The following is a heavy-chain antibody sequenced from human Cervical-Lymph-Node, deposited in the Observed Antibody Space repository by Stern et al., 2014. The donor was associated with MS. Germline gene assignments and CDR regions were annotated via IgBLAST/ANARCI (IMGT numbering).Heavy chain of an antibody. Sequence: VQLVESGGGSVKPGGSLRLSCAASGFDFSDYYMSWIRQAPGKGLEWVSYISHDGYTIYYADSVNGRFTVSRDNAKKSLSLQMSSLRADDTAVYYCARATPGTPAYWGQGTLVIVSS. D-gene: IGHD6-13*01. V-gene: IGHV3-11*01. CDR1: GFDFSDYY. J-gene: IGHJ4*02. CDR2: ISHDGYTI. CDR3: ARATPGTPAY.